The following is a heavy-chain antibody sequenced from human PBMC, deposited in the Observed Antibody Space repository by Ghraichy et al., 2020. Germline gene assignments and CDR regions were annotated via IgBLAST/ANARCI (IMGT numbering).Heavy chain of an antibody. CDR1: GGSISRYY. D-gene: IGHD3-10*01. Sequence: SQTLSLTCTVSGGSISRYYWSWIRQTPGRGLGWIGYMYYSGTTNYNPSLKSRVTISVDTSKNQFSLKLSSVTAADTAVYYCAGGSGKTPGYWGQGTLVTVSS. CDR2: MYYSGTT. V-gene: IGHV4-59*08. CDR3: AGGSGKTPGY. J-gene: IGHJ4*02.